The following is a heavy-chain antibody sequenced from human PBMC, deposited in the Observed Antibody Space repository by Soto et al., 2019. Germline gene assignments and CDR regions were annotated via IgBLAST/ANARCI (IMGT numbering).Heavy chain of an antibody. V-gene: IGHV4-39*01. J-gene: IGHJ5*02. CDR3: ARHWTTQDWFDP. CDR1: GGSISSSSYY. Sequence: LSLTCTVSGGSISSSSYYWGWIRQPPGKGLEWIGSIYYSGSTYYNPSLKSRVTISVDTSKNQFSLKLSSVTAADTAVYYCARHWTTQDWFDPWGQGTLVTVSS. CDR2: IYYSGST. D-gene: IGHD4-17*01.